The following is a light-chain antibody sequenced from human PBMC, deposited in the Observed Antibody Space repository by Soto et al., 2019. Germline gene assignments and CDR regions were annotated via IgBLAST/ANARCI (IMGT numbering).Light chain of an antibody. CDR2: DVS. Sequence: QSVLTQPASVSGSPGQSITISCTGTASDVGGYNFVSWYQQHPGKAPKLIIYDVSNRPSGVSNRFSGSKSGNTASLTISGLQAEDGADYYCSSYTSTNTLGVFGGGTKLTVL. CDR3: SSYTSTNTLGV. CDR1: ASDVGGYNF. V-gene: IGLV2-14*03. J-gene: IGLJ2*01.